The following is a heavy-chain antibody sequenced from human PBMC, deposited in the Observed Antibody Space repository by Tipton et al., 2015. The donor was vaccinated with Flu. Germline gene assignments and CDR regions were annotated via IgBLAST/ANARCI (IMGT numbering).Heavy chain of an antibody. J-gene: IGHJ5*02. D-gene: IGHD6-6*01. Sequence: LRLSCTVSGDSISSYYWSWIRQPAGKGLEWIGRIYTSGSTNYNASLKSRVTMSVDTSKNQFSLKLSSVTAADTAVYYCARAPSGGSSIAARPNWFDPWGQGTLVTVSS. CDR2: IYTSGST. CDR1: GDSISSYY. CDR3: ARAPSGGSSIAARPNWFDP. V-gene: IGHV4-4*07.